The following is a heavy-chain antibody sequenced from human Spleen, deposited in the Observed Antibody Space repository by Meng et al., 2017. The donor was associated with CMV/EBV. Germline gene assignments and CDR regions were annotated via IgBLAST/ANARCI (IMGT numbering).Heavy chain of an antibody. CDR1: KFTFSDYG. CDR2: IRYDGTNE. Sequence: GESLKISCAAPKFTFSDYGMHWVRQAPGKGLEWVAFIRYDGTNEDYADSVKGRFTIYRDNSKNTLYLQMNSVRLEDTAVYYCAKDHGTEYQLLMEGNYHYYAMDVWGQGTTVTVSS. J-gene: IGHJ6*02. CDR3: AKDHGTEYQLLMEGNYHYYAMDV. V-gene: IGHV3-30*02. D-gene: IGHD2-2*01.